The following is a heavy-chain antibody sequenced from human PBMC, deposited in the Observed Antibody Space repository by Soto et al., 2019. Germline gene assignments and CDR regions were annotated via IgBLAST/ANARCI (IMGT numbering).Heavy chain of an antibody. J-gene: IGHJ5*02. CDR3: ARNYDILTGSWFDP. CDR1: GGTFSSYA. V-gene: IGHV1-69*01. CDR2: IIPIFGTA. D-gene: IGHD3-9*01. Sequence: QVQLVQSGAEVKKPGSSVKVSCKASGGTFSSYAISWVRQAPGQGLEWMGGIIPIFGTANYAQKFQGRVTITADESPSTAYVELSSLRSEGTAVYYCARNYDILTGSWFDPWGQGTLVTVSS.